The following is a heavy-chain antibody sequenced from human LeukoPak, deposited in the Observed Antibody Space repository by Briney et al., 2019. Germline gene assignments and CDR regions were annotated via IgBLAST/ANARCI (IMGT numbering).Heavy chain of an antibody. Sequence: GGSLRLSCAASGFTFSSYAMSWVRQAPGKGLEWVSAISGSGGSTYYAASVKGRFTISRDNSNNTLYLQMNSLRAEDTAVYYCAKPPTVTRDYWGQGTLVTVSS. CDR1: GFTFSSYA. CDR2: ISGSGGST. J-gene: IGHJ4*02. D-gene: IGHD4-17*01. V-gene: IGHV3-23*01. CDR3: AKPPTVTRDY.